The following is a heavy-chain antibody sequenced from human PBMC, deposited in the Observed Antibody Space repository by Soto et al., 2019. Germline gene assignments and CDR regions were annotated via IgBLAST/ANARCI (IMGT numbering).Heavy chain of an antibody. CDR3: ARDFTVVVPAAMVWFDL. J-gene: IGHJ5*02. V-gene: IGHV1-18*04. Sequence: ASVKVSCKASGYTFTSYGISWVRQAPGQGLEWMGWISAYNGNTNYAQKLQGRVTMTTDTSTSTAYMELRSLRSDDTAVYYCARDFTVVVPAAMVWFDLWGQGTLVTVSS. CDR2: ISAYNGNT. CDR1: GYTFTSYG. D-gene: IGHD2-2*01.